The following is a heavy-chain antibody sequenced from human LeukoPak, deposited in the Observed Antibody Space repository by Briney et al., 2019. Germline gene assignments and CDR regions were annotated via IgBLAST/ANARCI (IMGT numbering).Heavy chain of an antibody. J-gene: IGHJ4*02. V-gene: IGHV3-30*03. Sequence: PGRSLRLSCAASGFTFSSYGMHWVRQAPGKALEWVATISSDGGNRYYSDSVKGRFTISRDNSKNTLYLQMNSLRPEDTAVFHCARGRAVTGSTVIDYWGQGTLVTVSS. D-gene: IGHD6-19*01. CDR1: GFTFSSYG. CDR2: ISSDGGNR. CDR3: ARGRAVTGSTVIDY.